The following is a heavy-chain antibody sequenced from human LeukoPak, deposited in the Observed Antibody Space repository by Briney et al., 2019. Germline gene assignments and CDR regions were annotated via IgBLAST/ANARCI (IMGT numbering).Heavy chain of an antibody. CDR1: GYTFTGYY. CDR3: ARVRNYYDSSGYPSYYFDY. Sequence: ASVKVSCKASGYTFTGYYMHWVRQAPGQGLEWMGWINPNSGGTNYAQKFQGRVTMTRGTSISTAYMELSRLRSDDTAVYYCARVRNYYDSSGYPSYYFDYWGQGTLVTVSS. CDR2: INPNSGGT. J-gene: IGHJ4*02. D-gene: IGHD3-22*01. V-gene: IGHV1-2*02.